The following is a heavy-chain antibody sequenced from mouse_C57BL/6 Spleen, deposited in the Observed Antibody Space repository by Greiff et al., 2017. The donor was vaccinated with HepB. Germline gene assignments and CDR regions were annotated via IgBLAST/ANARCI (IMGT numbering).Heavy chain of an antibody. CDR3: ASGYDYWYFDV. CDR1: GYTFTSYW. J-gene: IGHJ1*03. Sequence: QVQLQQSGAELVKPGASVKLSCKASGYTFTSYWMQWVKQRPGQGLEWIGEIDPSDSYTNYNQKFKGKATLTVDTSSSTAYMQLSSLTSEDSAVYYCASGYDYWYFDVWGTGTTVTVSS. D-gene: IGHD2-3*01. CDR2: IDPSDSYT. V-gene: IGHV1-50*01.